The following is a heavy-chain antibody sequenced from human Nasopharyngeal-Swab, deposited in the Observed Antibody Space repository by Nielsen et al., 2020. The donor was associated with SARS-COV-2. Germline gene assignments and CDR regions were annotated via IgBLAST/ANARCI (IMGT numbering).Heavy chain of an antibody. D-gene: IGHD4/OR15-4a*01. V-gene: IGHV3-73*01. CDR1: GFIFSGSA. J-gene: IGHJ4*02. Sequence: GESLKISCAASGFIFSGSAMHWVRQASGKGLEWVGRIGDKDHNYATTYGAAVKGRFTISRDDPKNTAFLQMDSLNTEDTALYYCTTDYYFDYWGQGTLVTVSS. CDR3: TTDYYFDY. CDR2: IGDKDHNYAT.